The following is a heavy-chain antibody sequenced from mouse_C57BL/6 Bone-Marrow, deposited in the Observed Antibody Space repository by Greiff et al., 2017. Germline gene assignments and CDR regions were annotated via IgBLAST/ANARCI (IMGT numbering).Heavy chain of an antibody. V-gene: IGHV1-15*01. Sequence: QVQLQQSGAELVRPGASVTLSCKASGYTFTDYEMHWVKQTPVHGLEWIGAIDPETGGTAYNQKFKGKAILTADKSSSTAYMELRSLTSEDSAVYYCTRGYGSSYDAMDYWGQGTSVTVSS. CDR2: IDPETGGT. CDR1: GYTFTDYE. CDR3: TRGYGSSYDAMDY. J-gene: IGHJ4*01. D-gene: IGHD1-1*01.